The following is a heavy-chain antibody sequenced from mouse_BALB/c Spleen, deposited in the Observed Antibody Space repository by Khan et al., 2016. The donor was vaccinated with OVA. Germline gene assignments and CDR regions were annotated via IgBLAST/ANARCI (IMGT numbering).Heavy chain of an antibody. CDR1: GYSFTGYN. CDR2: IDPYYGTT. J-gene: IGHJ4*01. Sequence: VRLQQSGPELEKPGTSVKISCKASGYSFTGYNMNWVKQSNGKNLEWIGNIDPYYGTTSYNQKFKGKATLTVDTSSSTAYMQLKSLTSDDSAIYYCARVHCYYYPMDFWGQGTSVTVSS. CDR3: ARVHCYYYPMDF. V-gene: IGHV1-39*01.